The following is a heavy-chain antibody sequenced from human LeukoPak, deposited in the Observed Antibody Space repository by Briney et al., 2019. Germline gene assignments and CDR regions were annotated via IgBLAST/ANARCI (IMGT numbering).Heavy chain of an antibody. D-gene: IGHD5-24*01. J-gene: IGHJ6*03. CDR2: IYPGDSDT. CDR3: ARAVSMATISYYYYMDV. CDR1: GYSFTSYW. Sequence: GESLKTSCKGSGYSFTSYWIGWVRQMPGKGLEWMGIIYPGDSDTRYSPSFQGQVTISADKSISTAYLQWSSLKASDTAMYYCARAVSMATISYYYYMDVWGKGTTVTVSS. V-gene: IGHV5-51*01.